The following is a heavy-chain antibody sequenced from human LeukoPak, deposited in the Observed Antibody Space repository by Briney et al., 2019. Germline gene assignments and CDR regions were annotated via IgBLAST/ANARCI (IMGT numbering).Heavy chain of an antibody. J-gene: IGHJ4*02. V-gene: IGHV3-30*18. D-gene: IGHD3-10*01. CDR1: GFTFSSYG. CDR3: AKDRGLDY. Sequence: PGGSLRLSCAASGFTFSSYGMHWVRQAPGKGQEWVAVISYDGSNKYYADSVKGRFTISRDNSKNTLYLQMNSLRAEDTAVYYCAKDRGLDYWGQGTLVTVSS. CDR2: ISYDGSNK.